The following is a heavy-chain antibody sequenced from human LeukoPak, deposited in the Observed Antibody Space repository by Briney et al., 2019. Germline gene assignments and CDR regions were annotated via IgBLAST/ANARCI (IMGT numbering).Heavy chain of an antibody. CDR1: GYTFTGYH. D-gene: IGHD2-2*01. CDR3: ARRYCSSTSCYSASDY. J-gene: IGHJ4*02. CDR2: INPNSGGT. Sequence: GASVKVSCKASGYTFTGYHMHWVRQAPGQGLEWMGRINPNSGGTNYPQKFQGRVTMTRDTSISTAYMELSRLRSDDTAVYYCARRYCSSTSCYSASDYWGQGTLVTVSS. V-gene: IGHV1-2*06.